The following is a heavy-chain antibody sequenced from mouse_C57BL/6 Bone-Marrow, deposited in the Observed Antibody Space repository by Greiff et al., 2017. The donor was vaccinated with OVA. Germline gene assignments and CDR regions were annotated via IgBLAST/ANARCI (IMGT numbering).Heavy chain of an antibody. CDR3: TRKAYYSNPWFAY. Sequence: EVKVEESGGGLVQPGGSMKLSCAASGFTFSDAWMDWVRQSPEKGLEWVAEIRNKANNHATYYAESVKGRFTISRDDSKSSVYLQMNSLRAEDTGIYYCTRKAYYSNPWFAYWGQGTLVTVSA. V-gene: IGHV6-6*01. CDR2: IRNKANNHAT. CDR1: GFTFSDAW. J-gene: IGHJ3*01. D-gene: IGHD2-5*01.